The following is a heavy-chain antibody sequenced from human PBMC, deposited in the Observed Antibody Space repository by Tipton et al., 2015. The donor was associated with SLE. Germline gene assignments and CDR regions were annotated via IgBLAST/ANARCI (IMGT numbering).Heavy chain of an antibody. J-gene: IGHJ2*01. CDR2: VYYTGIT. Sequence: TLSLTCSVSGDSMRNHYWSWIRQSPGKGLEHIGYVYYTGITNSNPSLRSRVTLSMETSKNQFSLKLTSVTAADTAVYYCVRRPVAGMLGRDYWYFDLWGRGTLVTVSS. V-gene: IGHV4-59*08. D-gene: IGHD6-19*01. CDR1: GDSMRNHY. CDR3: VRRPVAGMLGRDYWYFDL.